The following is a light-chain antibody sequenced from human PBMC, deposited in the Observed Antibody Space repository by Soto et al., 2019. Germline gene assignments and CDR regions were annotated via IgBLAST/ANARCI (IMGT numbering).Light chain of an antibody. CDR3: QQYDNLPPIS. V-gene: IGKV1-33*01. CDR2: DAS. Sequence: DIQMTQSPSSLSAAVGDRVTITCQASQDISNYLYWYQQKPGKVPKLLINDASELETGVPTRFRGSGSGTHCTLTITGLQPENIATYYCQQYDNLPPISFGRGTRLEIK. J-gene: IGKJ5*01. CDR1: QDISNY.